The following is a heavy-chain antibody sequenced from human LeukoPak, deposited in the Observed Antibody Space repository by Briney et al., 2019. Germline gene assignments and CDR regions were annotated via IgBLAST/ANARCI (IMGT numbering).Heavy chain of an antibody. CDR1: GDSFSSHY. J-gene: IGHJ6*03. CDR2: ISYIGTT. CDR3: ARGVTGRVYYYYYMDV. V-gene: IGHV4-59*11. Sequence: SETLSLTCAVSGDSFSSHYWTWIRQPPGRGLEWIGYISYIGTTNYNPSLKSRVTISIDTSKNQFSLKLSSVTAADTAVYYCARGVTGRVYYYYYMDVWGKGTTVTVSS. D-gene: IGHD1-14*01.